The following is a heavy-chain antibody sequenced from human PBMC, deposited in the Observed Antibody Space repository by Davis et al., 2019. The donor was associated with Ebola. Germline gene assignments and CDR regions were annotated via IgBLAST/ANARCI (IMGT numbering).Heavy chain of an antibody. CDR3: ARDGRMPRMLYGMDV. CDR2: ISADNGNT. J-gene: IGHJ6*02. Sequence: ASVKVSCKASGYTFSSYGISWVRQAPGQGLEWMGWISADNGNTKSALNLQGRFTMTTDAYTTTAYMELRSLTSDDTAVYYCARDGRMPRMLYGMDVWGQGTTVSVSS. V-gene: IGHV1-18*04. D-gene: IGHD3-16*02. CDR1: GYTFSSYG.